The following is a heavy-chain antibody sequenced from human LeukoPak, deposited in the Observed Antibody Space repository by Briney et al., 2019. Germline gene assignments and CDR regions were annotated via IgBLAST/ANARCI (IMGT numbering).Heavy chain of an antibody. D-gene: IGHD2-2*01. CDR1: GGSISSYY. Sequence: SETLSLTCTVSGGSISSYYWSWIRQPPGKGLEWIGYIYYSGSTKYNPSLKSRVTISVDTSKNQFSLKLSSVTAADTAVYYCARVGNIVVGDYYYMDVWGKGTTVTVSS. CDR2: IYYSGST. CDR3: ARVGNIVVGDYYYMDV. J-gene: IGHJ6*03. V-gene: IGHV4-59*01.